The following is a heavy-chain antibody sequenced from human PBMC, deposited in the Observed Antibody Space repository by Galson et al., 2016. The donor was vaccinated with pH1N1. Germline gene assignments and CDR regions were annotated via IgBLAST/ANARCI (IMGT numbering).Heavy chain of an antibody. D-gene: IGHD2-2*01. V-gene: IGHV3-21*01. CDR1: GFTFSSYS. CDR2: ISSISSYI. J-gene: IGHJ4*02. Sequence: SLRLSCAASGFTFSSYSMNWVRQAPGKGLEWVSSISSISSYIYYADSVKGRFTISRDNAKNSLYLQMNSLRAEDTAVYYCARDRVVVPAPFDYWGQGTLVTVSS. CDR3: ARDRVVVPAPFDY.